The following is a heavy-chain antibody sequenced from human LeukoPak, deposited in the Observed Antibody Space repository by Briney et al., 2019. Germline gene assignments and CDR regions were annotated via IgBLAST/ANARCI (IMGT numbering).Heavy chain of an antibody. Sequence: GGSLSLSCAASGFTFSSYSMNWVRQAPGKGLEWVSSISSSSSYIYYADSVKGRFTISRDNAKNPLYLQMNSLRAEDTAVYYCARDSAYGSGSTYSNYYYGMDVWGQGTTVTVSS. D-gene: IGHD3-10*01. V-gene: IGHV3-21*01. CDR2: ISSSSSYI. CDR1: GFTFSSYS. CDR3: ARDSAYGSGSTYSNYYYGMDV. J-gene: IGHJ6*02.